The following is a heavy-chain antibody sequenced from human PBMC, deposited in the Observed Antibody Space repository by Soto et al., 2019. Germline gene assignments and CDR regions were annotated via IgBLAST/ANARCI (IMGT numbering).Heavy chain of an antibody. J-gene: IGHJ3*02. D-gene: IGHD6-6*01. V-gene: IGHV1-2*02. Sequence: QVQLVQSGAEVKKPGASVKVSCKASGYTFTGNYMHWVRQAPGQGLECMGWINPNSGGTNYAQKFKGRVTVTRATYISAAYMELSRLRSDDTAVYYCARDGDSSSPVDIWGQGTMVTVSS. CDR1: GYTFTGNY. CDR2: INPNSGGT. CDR3: ARDGDSSSPVDI.